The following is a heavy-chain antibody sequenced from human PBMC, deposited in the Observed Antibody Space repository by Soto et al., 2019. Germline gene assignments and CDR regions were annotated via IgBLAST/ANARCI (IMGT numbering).Heavy chain of an antibody. D-gene: IGHD3-3*01. Sequence: ASVNVSCKASGYTFTSYGISWVRQAPGQGLEWMGWISAYNGNTSYAQKLQGRVTMTTDTSTSTAYMELRSLRSDDTAVYYCARTIRSIGTRYYFDYRGQGTLVTVSS. CDR1: GYTFTSYG. CDR3: ARTIRSIGTRYYFDY. V-gene: IGHV1-18*01. J-gene: IGHJ4*02. CDR2: ISAYNGNT.